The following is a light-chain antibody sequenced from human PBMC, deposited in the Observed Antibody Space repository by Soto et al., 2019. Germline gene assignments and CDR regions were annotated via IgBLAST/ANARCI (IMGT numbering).Light chain of an antibody. CDR1: QSISSW. CDR3: QQYNSYPFT. Sequence: DIQMTQSPSTLSASVGDRVTITCRASQSISSWLAWYQQKPGKAPKLLIYKASSLESGVPSRFSGSGSGTEFTHTISSLQPDDFETYYCQQYNSYPFTFGQGTKVDIQ. J-gene: IGKJ3*01. CDR2: KAS. V-gene: IGKV1-5*03.